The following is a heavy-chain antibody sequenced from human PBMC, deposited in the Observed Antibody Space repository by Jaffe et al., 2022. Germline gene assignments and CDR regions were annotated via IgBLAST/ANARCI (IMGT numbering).Heavy chain of an antibody. CDR1: GFTVSSNY. D-gene: IGHD5-18*01. CDR2: IYSGGST. V-gene: IGHV3-66*02. J-gene: IGHJ4*02. Sequence: EVQLVESGGGLVQPGGSLRLSCAASGFTVSSNYMSWVRQAPGKGLEWVSVIYSGGSTYYADSVKGRFTISRDNSKNTLYLQMNSLRAEDTAVYYCARDLFGDTAMETPHFVDYWGQGTLVTVSS. CDR3: ARDLFGDTAMETPHFVDY.